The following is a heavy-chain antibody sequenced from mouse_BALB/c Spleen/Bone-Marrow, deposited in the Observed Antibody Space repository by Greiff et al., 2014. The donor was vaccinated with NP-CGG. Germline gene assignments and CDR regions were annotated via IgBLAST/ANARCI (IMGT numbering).Heavy chain of an antibody. Sequence: VKLQESGGGLVQPGGSRKLSCAASGITFSSFGMHWVRQAPEKGLEWVAYISSGSSTIYYADTVKGRFTISRDNPKNTLFLQMTSLRSEDTAMYYCARDYGYAMDYWGQGTSVTVSS. D-gene: IGHD1-1*01. V-gene: IGHV5-17*02. J-gene: IGHJ4*01. CDR1: GITFSSFG. CDR2: ISSGSSTI. CDR3: ARDYGYAMDY.